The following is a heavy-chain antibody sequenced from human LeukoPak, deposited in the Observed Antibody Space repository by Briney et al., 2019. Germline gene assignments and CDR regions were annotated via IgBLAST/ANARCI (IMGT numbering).Heavy chain of an antibody. CDR1: GGSISSYQ. CDR2: ISYSGFT. D-gene: IGHD4-4*01. J-gene: IGHJ5*02. Sequence: SETLSLTCTVSGGSISSYQWSWIRQPPGKGLEWIGYISYSGFTNYNPSLKSRVTISLDTSKNQFSLKLSSVTAADTAVYYCARAYYSKKSRFDPWGQGTLVTVSS. CDR3: ARAYYSKKSRFDP. V-gene: IGHV4-59*12.